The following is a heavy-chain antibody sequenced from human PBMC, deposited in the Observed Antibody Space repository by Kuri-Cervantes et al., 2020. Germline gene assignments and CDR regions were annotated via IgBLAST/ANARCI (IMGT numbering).Heavy chain of an antibody. CDR2: IYDSGST. CDR3: ARGDDYVWGTCLFDY. CDR1: GGSISSYC. D-gene: IGHD3-16*01. V-gene: IGHV4-59*01. Sequence: SETLSFTCTVSGGSISSYCWSWIRQPPGKGLEWIANIYDSGSTNYNPSLEGRATITLDTSKNQFSLKVRSVTAADTAVYYCARGDDYVWGTCLFDYWGQGTLVTVSS. J-gene: IGHJ4*02.